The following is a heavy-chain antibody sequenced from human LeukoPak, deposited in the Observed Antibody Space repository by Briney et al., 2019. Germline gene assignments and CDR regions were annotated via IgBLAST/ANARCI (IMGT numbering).Heavy chain of an antibody. J-gene: IGHJ6*02. D-gene: IGHD3-10*01. V-gene: IGHV3-23*01. CDR3: AKERALLWFGQFSRGCMDV. CDR2: ISGSDNTT. Sequence: GGSLTLPCAASGYTFSSFTMSWVRLAPGMGLEWVSTISGSDNTTFYADFVRGRFTTSRDNSKNTLDLQMNSLRVEDTAVYYCAKERALLWFGQFSRGCMDVWGQGTTVSVSS. CDR1: GYTFSSFT.